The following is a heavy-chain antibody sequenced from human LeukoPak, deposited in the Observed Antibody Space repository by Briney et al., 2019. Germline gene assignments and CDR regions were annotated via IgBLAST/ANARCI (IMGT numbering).Heavy chain of an antibody. D-gene: IGHD3-10*01. Sequence: PGGSLRLSCAASGFTFSSYSMNWVRQAPGKGLEWVSSISSSSSYIYYADSVKGRFTISRDNAKNSLYLQMNSLRAEDTAVYYCARDGEWFGEFFFDYWGQGTLVTVSS. V-gene: IGHV3-21*01. CDR2: ISSSSSYI. J-gene: IGHJ4*02. CDR1: GFTFSSYS. CDR3: ARDGEWFGEFFFDY.